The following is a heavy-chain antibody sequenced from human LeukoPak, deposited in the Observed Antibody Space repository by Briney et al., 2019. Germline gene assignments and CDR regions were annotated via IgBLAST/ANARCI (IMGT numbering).Heavy chain of an antibody. V-gene: IGHV3-73*01. J-gene: IGHJ4*02. D-gene: IGHD7-27*01. CDR1: GFTFSGSA. CDR3: TRHGDQDY. CDR2: IRSKPKNYAT. Sequence: PGGSLRLSCAASGFTFSGSAIHWVRQASGKGLEWVGRIRSKPKNYATAYAASVKGRFTISRDDSKNTAYLQMNSLKTEDTAVYYCTRHGDQDYWGRGTLVTVSS.